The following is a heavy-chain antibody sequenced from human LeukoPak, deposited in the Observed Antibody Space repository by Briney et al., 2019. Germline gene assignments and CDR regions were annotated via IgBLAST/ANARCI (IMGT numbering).Heavy chain of an antibody. CDR2: ISSSSSYI. V-gene: IGHV3-21*01. J-gene: IGHJ4*02. D-gene: IGHD6-13*01. CDR3: ARAAAAGPSPFDY. CDR1: GFTFSSYS. Sequence: GGSLRLSCAASGFTFSSYSMNWVRQAPGKGLEWVSSISSSSSYIYYADSAKGRFTISRDNAKNSLYLQMNSLRAEDTAVYYCARAAAAGPSPFDYWGQGTLVTVSS.